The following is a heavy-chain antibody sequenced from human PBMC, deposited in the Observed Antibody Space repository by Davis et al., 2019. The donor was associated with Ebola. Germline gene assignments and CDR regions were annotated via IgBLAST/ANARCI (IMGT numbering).Heavy chain of an antibody. CDR2: IYPGDSDT. Sequence: KVSCKGSGYSFTNYWIGWVRQMPGKGLEWMGLIYPGDSDTKYSPSFQGQVTISADKSISTAYLQWSSLKASDTAMYYCARRLAMTGYAFDYWGQGTLVTVSS. V-gene: IGHV5-51*01. CDR3: ARRLAMTGYAFDY. J-gene: IGHJ4*02. CDR1: GYSFTNYW. D-gene: IGHD3-9*01.